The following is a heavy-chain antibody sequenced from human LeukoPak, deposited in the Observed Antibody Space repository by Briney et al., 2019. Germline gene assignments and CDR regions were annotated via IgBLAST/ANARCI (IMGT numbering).Heavy chain of an antibody. J-gene: IGHJ4*02. CDR1: GFTFSSYS. Sequence: GGSLRLSCAASGFTFSSYSMNWVRQAPGKGLEWVSSISSSSSYIYYADSVKGRFTISRDNAKNSLYLEMNSLRAEDTAVYYCARGGYGDSYFDYWGQGTLVTVSS. CDR3: ARGGYGDSYFDY. D-gene: IGHD4-17*01. V-gene: IGHV3-21*01. CDR2: ISSSSSYI.